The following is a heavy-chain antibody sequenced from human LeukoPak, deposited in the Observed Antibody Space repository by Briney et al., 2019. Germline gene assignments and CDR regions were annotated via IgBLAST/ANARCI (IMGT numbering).Heavy chain of an antibody. CDR3: ARDRDFSGWFDP. D-gene: IGHD3-3*01. Sequence: SETLSLTCTVSGGSISSSSYYWGWIRQPPGKGLEFIGSIYYSGITYYNPSLKSRVTISVDTSKNQFSLRLSSVTAADTAVYFCARDRDFSGWFDPWGQGTLVTVSS. CDR2: IYYSGIT. V-gene: IGHV4-39*07. CDR1: GGSISSSSYY. J-gene: IGHJ5*02.